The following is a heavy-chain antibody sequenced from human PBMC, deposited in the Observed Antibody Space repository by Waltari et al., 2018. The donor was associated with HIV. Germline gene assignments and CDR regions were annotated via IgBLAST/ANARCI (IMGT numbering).Heavy chain of an antibody. J-gene: IGHJ4*02. Sequence: QVQLVQSGAEVKKPGASVKVSCKASGYTFTGYYMHWVRQAPGQGLEWMGWINPNSGGTNYAQKFQGWVTMTRDTSISTAYMELSRLRSDDTAVYYCARAQYYYDSSGYDWDYWGQGTLVTVSS. CDR2: INPNSGGT. CDR3: ARAQYYYDSSGYDWDY. D-gene: IGHD3-22*01. CDR1: GYTFTGYY. V-gene: IGHV1-2*04.